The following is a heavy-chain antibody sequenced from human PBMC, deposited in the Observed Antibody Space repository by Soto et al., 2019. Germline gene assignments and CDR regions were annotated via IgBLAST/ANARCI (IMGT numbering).Heavy chain of an antibody. V-gene: IGHV1-2*02. CDR1: GYTFTGYY. D-gene: IGHD6-6*01. CDR2: INPKTGDT. CDR3: VTGDHLVR. Sequence: QMQLVQSGAEARKPGASVKVSCKTSGYTFTGYYLNWVRQAPGRGLDWVGWINPKTGDTNNAQKFQGRVTMTTDTAISTGYMELSGLKSDDTAVYYCVTGDHLVRWGQGTRVTVSS. J-gene: IGHJ4*02.